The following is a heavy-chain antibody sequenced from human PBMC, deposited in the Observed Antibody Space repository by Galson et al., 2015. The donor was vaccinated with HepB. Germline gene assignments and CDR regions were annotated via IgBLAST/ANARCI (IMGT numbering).Heavy chain of an antibody. CDR1: GFSLSSGGVG. CDR2: IYWGGNE. J-gene: IGHJ5*02. D-gene: IGHD3-10*01. V-gene: IGHV2-5*02. Sequence: PALVKPTQTLTLTCTFSGFSLSSGGVGVGWIRQPPGKALEWLALIYWGGNERYSSSLKTRLTITKDTSKNQVFLTMTNMDPVGTATYYCAHRRSAMVRGADVAWFDPWGQGTLVTVSS. CDR3: AHRRSAMVRGADVAWFDP.